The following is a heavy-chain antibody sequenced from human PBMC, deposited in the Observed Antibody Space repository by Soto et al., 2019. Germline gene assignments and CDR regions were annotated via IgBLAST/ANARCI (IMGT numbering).Heavy chain of an antibody. CDR1: GGSFSGYY. D-gene: IGHD3-16*01. CDR3: ARRPRGGSDYYGMDV. CDR2: IYYSGST. V-gene: IGHV4-59*05. J-gene: IGHJ6*02. Sequence: PSETLSLTCAVYGGSFSGYYWSWIRQPPGKGLEWIGSIYYSGSTYYNPSLKSRVTISVDTSKNQFSLKLSSVTAADTAVYYCARRPRGGSDYYGMDVWGQGTTVTVSS.